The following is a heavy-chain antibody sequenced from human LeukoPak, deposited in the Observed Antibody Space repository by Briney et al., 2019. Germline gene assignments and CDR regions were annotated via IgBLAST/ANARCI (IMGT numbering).Heavy chain of an antibody. D-gene: IGHD3-3*01. Sequence: SVKVSCKASGGTFSSYAISWVRQAPGQGLEWMGRIIPIFGIANYAQKFQGRVTITADKSTSTAYMELSSLRSEDTAVYYCASITTYPEGPYWGQGTLVTVSP. V-gene: IGHV1-69*04. CDR2: IIPIFGIA. CDR3: ASITTYPEGPY. CDR1: GGTFSSYA. J-gene: IGHJ4*02.